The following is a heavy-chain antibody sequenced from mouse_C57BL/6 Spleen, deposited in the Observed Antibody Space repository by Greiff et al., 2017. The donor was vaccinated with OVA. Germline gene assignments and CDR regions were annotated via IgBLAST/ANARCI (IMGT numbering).Heavy chain of an antibody. CDR2: IHPNSGST. Sequence: QVQLKQPGAELVKPGASVKLSCKASGYTFTSYWMHWVKQRPGQGLEWIGMIHPNSGSTNYNEKFKSKATLTVDKSSSTAYMQLSSLTSEDSAVYYCARRSYYSNYFFDYWGQGTTLTVSS. J-gene: IGHJ2*01. CDR1: GYTFTSYW. V-gene: IGHV1-64*01. D-gene: IGHD2-5*01. CDR3: ARRSYYSNYFFDY.